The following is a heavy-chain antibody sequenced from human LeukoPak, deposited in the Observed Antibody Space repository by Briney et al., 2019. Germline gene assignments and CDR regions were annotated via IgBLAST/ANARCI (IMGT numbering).Heavy chain of an antibody. V-gene: IGHV3-7*01. CDR2: INPAGSET. CDR3: ARFGYVAAVDV. D-gene: IGHD2-15*01. J-gene: IGHJ4*02. CDR1: GFSFSAYW. Sequence: GGSLRLSCAASGFSFSAYWMTWVRQAPGTGLEWVANINPAGSETYYVDPVKGRSSISRDNAKNLVYLQMNSLRAEDTAVYHCARFGYVAAVDVWGQGTPVTVSS.